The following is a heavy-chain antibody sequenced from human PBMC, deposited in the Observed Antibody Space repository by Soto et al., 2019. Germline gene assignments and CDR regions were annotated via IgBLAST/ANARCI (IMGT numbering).Heavy chain of an antibody. J-gene: IGHJ6*02. Sequence: QVQLVQSGAEVKKPGASVKVSCKASGYTFTSYGISWVRQAPGQGLEWMGWISAYNGNTNYAQKLQGRVTMTTDTSTSKAYMELTSLRSDDPGVYYCARDGVDTAAGYYYGMDVSGQGTTVTVSS. CDR3: ARDGVDTAAGYYYGMDV. D-gene: IGHD5-18*01. CDR2: ISAYNGNT. V-gene: IGHV1-18*01. CDR1: GYTFTSYG.